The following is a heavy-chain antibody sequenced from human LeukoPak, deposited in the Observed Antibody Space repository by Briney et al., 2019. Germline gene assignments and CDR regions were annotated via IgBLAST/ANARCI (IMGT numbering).Heavy chain of an antibody. V-gene: IGHV4-39*07. CDR2: VFDSGST. CDR1: GGSISRTSYY. CDR3: ARVRYCSTNRCYDREFDN. J-gene: IGHJ4*02. Sequence: SETLSLTCTVSGGSISRTSYYWDWIRQPPGKGLEWIGNVFDSGSTHYNPSLKSRVTISVDTSKNQFSLKLNSVTAADTAVYYCARVRYCSTNRCYDREFDNWGQGTLVTVSS. D-gene: IGHD2-2*01.